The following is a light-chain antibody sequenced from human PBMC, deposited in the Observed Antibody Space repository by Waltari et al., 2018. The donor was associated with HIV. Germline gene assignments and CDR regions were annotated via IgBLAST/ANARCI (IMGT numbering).Light chain of an antibody. Sequence: EIVMMQSPATLSVSPGERATLSCRASQSVSSNLAWYQQKPGQAPRLLIYAASSLQSGVPSKFSGSGSGTDFTLTISSLQAEDFASYYCQQYKSYPLTFGGGTKVEIK. V-gene: IGKV3D-15*02. CDR3: QQYKSYPLT. CDR2: AAS. CDR1: QSVSSN. J-gene: IGKJ4*01.